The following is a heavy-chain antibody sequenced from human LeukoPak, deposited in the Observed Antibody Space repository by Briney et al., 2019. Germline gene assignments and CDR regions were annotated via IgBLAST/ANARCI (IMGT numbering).Heavy chain of an antibody. CDR2: INHSGST. Sequence: SETLSLTCAVYGGSFSGYYWSWIRQPPGKGLEWIGEINHSGSTNYNPSLKSRVTISVDTSKNQFPLKLSSVTAADTAVYYCARGRSWCGDSYFDYWGQGTLVTVSS. CDR1: GGSFSGYY. V-gene: IGHV4-34*01. D-gene: IGHD4-17*01. J-gene: IGHJ4*02. CDR3: ARGRSWCGDSYFDY.